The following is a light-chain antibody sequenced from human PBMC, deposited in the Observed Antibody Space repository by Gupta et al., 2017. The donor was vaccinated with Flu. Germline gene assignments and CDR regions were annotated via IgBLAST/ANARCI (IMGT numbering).Light chain of an antibody. CDR3: QQFGSSPYT. J-gene: IGKJ2*01. CDR2: GAS. V-gene: IGKV3-20*01. CDR1: QSVSSTY. Sequence: ENVLTQSPGTLSLSPGERATLSCRASQSVSSTYLAWYQHKPGQAPRLLIFGASSRATGIPDRLSGSGSGTDFSLTISRLEPEDFAVCYCQQFGSSPYTFGQGPKLEIK.